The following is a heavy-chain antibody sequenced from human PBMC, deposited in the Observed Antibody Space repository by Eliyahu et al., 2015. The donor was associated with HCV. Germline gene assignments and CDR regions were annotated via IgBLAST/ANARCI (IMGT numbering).Heavy chain of an antibody. V-gene: IGHV3-30*18. J-gene: IGHJ6*02. Sequence: QVQLVESGGGVXQPGRSLRLXCAASGFTFATHGLPWVRQAPGKGLEWVAVIXYDGRNKYXADSAKGRFTISRDNAKDTLFLEMNSLRVEDTAVYYCGKDIGVAVRPLFALGMDVWGQGTTVTVSS. CDR3: GKDIGVAVRPLFALGMDV. CDR2: IXYDGRNK. D-gene: IGHD2-15*01. CDR1: GFTFATHG.